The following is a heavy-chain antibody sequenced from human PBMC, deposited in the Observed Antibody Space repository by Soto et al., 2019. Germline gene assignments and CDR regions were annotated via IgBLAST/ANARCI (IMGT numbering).Heavy chain of an antibody. CDR1: GGSISSYY. D-gene: IGHD4-17*01. CDR2: IYYSGST. Sequence: QVQLQESGPGLVKPSETLFLTCTVSGGSISSYYWSWIRQPPGKGLEWIGYIYYSGSTNYNPSLKSRVTISVDTSKNQFSLKLSSVTAADTAVYYCARPDYGDYEGAFDIWGQGTMVTVSS. V-gene: IGHV4-59*01. CDR3: ARPDYGDYEGAFDI. J-gene: IGHJ3*02.